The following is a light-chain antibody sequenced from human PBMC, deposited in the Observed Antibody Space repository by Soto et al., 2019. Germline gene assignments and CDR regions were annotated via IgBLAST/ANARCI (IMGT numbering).Light chain of an antibody. J-gene: IGKJ2*01. Sequence: VLTKSPLSSPVTLGQSASISCRSSESLVHSDGYTYLSWLHQRPGQPPRLLTFRIGTRLPGVPDRFSGDGAGTDFTLNISRVEAEDVGVYYCMQGTHFPHTFGQGTKVDIK. CDR2: RIG. CDR1: ESLVHSDGYTY. CDR3: MQGTHFPHT. V-gene: IGKV2-24*01.